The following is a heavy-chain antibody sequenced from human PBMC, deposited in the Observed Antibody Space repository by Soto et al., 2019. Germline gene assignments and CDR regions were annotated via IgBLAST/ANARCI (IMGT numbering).Heavy chain of an antibody. CDR1: GLTFENAW. V-gene: IGHV3-15*01. Sequence: EVQVVESGGGLVKPGGSLRLSCAASGLTFENAWMSWVRQAPGKGLEWIGRIKNKKDGGTTDYAAPMKGRFTISRDDSRNTLYLQMRSLRTEDTAMYYCTTDPGDFEDYWGQGTQVTVSS. CDR2: IKNKKDGGTT. J-gene: IGHJ4*02. CDR3: TTDPGDFEDY. D-gene: IGHD4-17*01.